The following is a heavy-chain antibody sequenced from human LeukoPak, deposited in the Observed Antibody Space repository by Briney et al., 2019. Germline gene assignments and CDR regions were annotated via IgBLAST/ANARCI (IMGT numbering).Heavy chain of an antibody. CDR3: ARDWQQQLVRGDAFDI. V-gene: IGHV3-21*01. J-gene: IGHJ3*02. CDR2: ISSSSYI. CDR1: GFTFSSYS. Sequence: GGSLRLSCTASGFTFSSYSMNWVLQAPGKGLEWVSSISSSSYIYYADSVKGRFTISRDNAKNSLYLQMNSLRAEDTAVYYCARDWQQQLVRGDAFDIWGQGTMLTVSS. D-gene: IGHD6-13*01.